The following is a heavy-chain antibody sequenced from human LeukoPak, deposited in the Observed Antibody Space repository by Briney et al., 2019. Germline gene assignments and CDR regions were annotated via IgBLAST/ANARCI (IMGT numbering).Heavy chain of an antibody. J-gene: IGHJ4*02. V-gene: IGHV3-48*01. CDR1: GFTFNSYS. Sequence: GGSLRLSCAASGFTFNSYSMNWVRQAPGKGLEWVAYIGSTTDTIYYADSVKGRFTMSRDNAKNSLYLQMDSLRAENTAVYYCARDRGLGEYFDYWGQGTLVIVSS. CDR3: ARDRGLGEYFDY. CDR2: IGSTTDTI. D-gene: IGHD3-10*01.